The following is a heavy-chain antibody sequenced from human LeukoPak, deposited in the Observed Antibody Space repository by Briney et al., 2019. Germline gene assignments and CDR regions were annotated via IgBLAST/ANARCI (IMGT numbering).Heavy chain of an antibody. CDR1: GGSISSGDYY. J-gene: IGHJ4*02. CDR2: IYYSGST. Sequence: SETLSLTCTVSGGSISSGDYYWRWIRQPPGTGLEWIGYIYYSGSTYYNPSLKSRVTISVDTSKNQFSLKLSSVTAADTAVYYCARYSLGYCSSTSCYTNFDYWGQGTLVTVSS. D-gene: IGHD2-2*02. V-gene: IGHV4-30-4*01. CDR3: ARYSLGYCSSTSCYTNFDY.